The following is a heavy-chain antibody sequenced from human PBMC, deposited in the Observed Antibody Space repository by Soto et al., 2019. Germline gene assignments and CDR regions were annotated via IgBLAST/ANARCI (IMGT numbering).Heavy chain of an antibody. CDR1: GFTFGSYA. D-gene: IGHD1-26*01. CDR3: ATPSLSTGGYSSFDS. CDR2: VTYSGANT. V-gene: IGHV3-23*01. Sequence: EVQLLESGGGLVQPGGCLRLSCAASGFTFGSYAMSWVRQAPGKGLEWVSLVTYSGANTYYAGSVTGRFTISRDNSRNTLYLQMSSLRVEDTAVYYCATPSLSTGGYSSFDSWGRGTLVTVSS. J-gene: IGHJ4*02.